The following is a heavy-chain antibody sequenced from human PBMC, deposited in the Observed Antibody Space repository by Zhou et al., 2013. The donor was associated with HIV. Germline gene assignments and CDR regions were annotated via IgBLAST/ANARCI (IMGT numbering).Heavy chain of an antibody. J-gene: IGHJ4*02. Sequence: QVQLVQSGAEVKKPGASVKVSCKASGYSFTNYGINWVRQAPGQGLEWMGWISAYEGNTNYAQKLQGRVTLTTDTTTSTAYMELRSLRSDDTAVYYCARVSYDLWNGFPYWGQGTLVTVSS. CDR2: ISAYEGNT. D-gene: IGHD3-3*01. CDR3: ARVSYDLWNGFPY. V-gene: IGHV1-18*01. CDR1: GYSFTNYG.